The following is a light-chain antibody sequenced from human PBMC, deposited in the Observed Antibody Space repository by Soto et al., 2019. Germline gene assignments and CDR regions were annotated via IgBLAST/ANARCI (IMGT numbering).Light chain of an antibody. CDR3: QQSFTMPRT. V-gene: IGKV3-20*01. CDR2: GAS. J-gene: IGKJ3*01. Sequence: EIVLTPSPGTLSLSPVERATLSCRASQSVSSSYLAWYQQKPGQAPRLLIYGASTRATGIPARFSGSGSGTEFTLTISSLQPEDFAIYYCQQSFTMPRTFGPGTKVDIK. CDR1: QSVSSSY.